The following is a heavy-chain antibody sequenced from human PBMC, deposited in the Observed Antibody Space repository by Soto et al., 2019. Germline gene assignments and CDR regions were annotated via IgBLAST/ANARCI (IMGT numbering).Heavy chain of an antibody. D-gene: IGHD4-17*01. Sequence: QVQLVQSGAEVKKPGSSVKVSCKASGGTFSSYAISWVRQAPGQGLEWMGGIIPIFGTANYAQKFQGRVTITADESTSTAYMELSSLRSEDTAVYYWARRRYGDYIDYYGMDVWGQGTTVTVSS. J-gene: IGHJ6*02. CDR2: IIPIFGTA. V-gene: IGHV1-69*01. CDR3: ARRRYGDYIDYYGMDV. CDR1: GGTFSSYA.